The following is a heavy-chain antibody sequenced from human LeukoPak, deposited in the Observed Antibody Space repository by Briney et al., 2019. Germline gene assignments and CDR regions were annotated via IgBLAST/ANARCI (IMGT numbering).Heavy chain of an antibody. CDR3: ARHLDYDLLFDY. D-gene: IGHD4-17*01. CDR1: GYTVTGYY. CDR2: INPNSGGT. Sequence: ASVKVSCTASGYTVTGYYMHWVRQAPGQGLEWMGWINPNSGGTNYAQKFQGRVTMTRDTSISTAYMELSRLRSDDTAVYYCARHLDYDLLFDYWGRGILVTVSS. J-gene: IGHJ4*02. V-gene: IGHV1-2*02.